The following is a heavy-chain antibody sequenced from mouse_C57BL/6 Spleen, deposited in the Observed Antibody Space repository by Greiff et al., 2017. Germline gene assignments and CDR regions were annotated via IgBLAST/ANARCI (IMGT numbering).Heavy chain of an antibody. V-gene: IGHV1-69*01. CDR2: IDPSDSYT. CDR3: ARRLTGKFYAMDY. J-gene: IGHJ4*01. Sequence: QVQLQQPGAELVMPGASVKLSCKASGYTFTSYWMHWVKQRPGPGLEWIGEIDPSDSYTNYNQKFKGKSTLTVDKSSSTAYMQLSSLTSEDSAVYYCARRLTGKFYAMDYWGQGTSVTVSS. D-gene: IGHD4-1*01. CDR1: GYTFTSYW.